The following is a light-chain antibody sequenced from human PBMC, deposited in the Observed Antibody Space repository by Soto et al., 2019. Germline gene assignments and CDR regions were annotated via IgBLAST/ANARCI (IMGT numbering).Light chain of an antibody. J-gene: IGKJ5*01. CDR3: MQSTQLPPT. CDR2: EVS. CDR1: QSLLHITGETF. Sequence: DVVMTQTPLSLSVAPGQPASISCKSSQSLLHITGETFLFWYLQKPGQSPQLLIYEVSTRVSGVPDRFSGRGSETDFTLEISRVETDDVGIYYCMQSTQLPPTFGQGTRLEIK. V-gene: IGKV2D-29*02.